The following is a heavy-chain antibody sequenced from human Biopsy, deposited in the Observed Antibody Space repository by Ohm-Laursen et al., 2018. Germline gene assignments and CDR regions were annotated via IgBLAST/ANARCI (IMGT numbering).Heavy chain of an antibody. D-gene: IGHD5-24*01. J-gene: IGHJ4*02. Sequence: SLRLSCAAARFTFNNYAMHWVRQAPGKGLEWVSTISANGVTTFYADSVKGRFTISRDGSSDTLYLQMHSLRVEDTAVYYCARGPSGVATIGRGQGTLVTVSS. V-gene: IGHV3-23*01. CDR1: RFTFNNYA. CDR2: ISANGVTT. CDR3: ARGPSGVATIG.